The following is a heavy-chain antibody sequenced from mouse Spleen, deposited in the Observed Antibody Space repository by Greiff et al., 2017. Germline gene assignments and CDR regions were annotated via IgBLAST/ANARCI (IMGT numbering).Heavy chain of an antibody. Sequence: QVQLQQPGAELVKPGASVKLSCKASGYTFTSYWMHWVKQRPGQGLEWIGMIHPNSGSTNYNEKFKSKATLTVDKSSSTAYMQLSSLTSEDSAVYYGARGDGSRVWCADWGQGTLVTVSA. CDR1: GYTFTSYW. J-gene: IGHJ3*01. D-gene: IGHD2-3*01. CDR2: IHPNSGST. CDR3: ARGDGSRVWCAD. V-gene: IGHV1-64*01.